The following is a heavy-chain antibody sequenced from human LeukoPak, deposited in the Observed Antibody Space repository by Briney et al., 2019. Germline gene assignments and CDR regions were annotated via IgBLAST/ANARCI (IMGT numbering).Heavy chain of an antibody. CDR3: ARESALDGYIPRYYFDY. J-gene: IGHJ4*02. D-gene: IGHD5-24*01. Sequence: SVKVSCKASGGTFSSYAISWVRQAPGQGLEWMGRIIPIFGIANYAQKFQGRVTITADKSTSTAYMELSSLRSEDTAVCYCARESALDGYIPRYYFDYWGQGTLVTVSS. CDR2: IIPIFGIA. V-gene: IGHV1-69*04. CDR1: GGTFSSYA.